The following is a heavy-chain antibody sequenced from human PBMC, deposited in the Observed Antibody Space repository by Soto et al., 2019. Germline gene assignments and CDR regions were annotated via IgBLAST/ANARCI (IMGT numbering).Heavy chain of an antibody. D-gene: IGHD3-22*01. V-gene: IGHV3-30-3*01. CDR1: EFTFSSYA. CDR2: ISYDGSNK. CDR3: ARGDIDYYDSSGYYGFDY. J-gene: IGHJ4*02. Sequence: VQLVESGGGLVRPGGSLRLSCAASEFTFSSYAMHWVRQAPGKGLEWVAVISYDGSNKYYADSVKGRFTISRDNSKNTLYLQMNSLRAEDTAVYYCARGDIDYYDSSGYYGFDYWGQGTLVTVSS.